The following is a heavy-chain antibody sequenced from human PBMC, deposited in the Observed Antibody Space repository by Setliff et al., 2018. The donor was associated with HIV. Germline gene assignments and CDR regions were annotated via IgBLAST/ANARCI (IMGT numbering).Heavy chain of an antibody. Sequence: SVKVSCKAPGVTFTTDPITWVRQAPGQGLEWMGRIIPIFGTSTYAQRFQDRVTLSADKSTNTTYMEVSSLKSEDTAMYYCARARRIIGNVGSHFYYMDLWGKGTTVTVSS. J-gene: IGHJ6*03. CDR3: ARARRIIGNVGSHFYYMDL. V-gene: IGHV1-69*06. CDR1: GVTFTTDP. D-gene: IGHD3-3*02. CDR2: IIPIFGTS.